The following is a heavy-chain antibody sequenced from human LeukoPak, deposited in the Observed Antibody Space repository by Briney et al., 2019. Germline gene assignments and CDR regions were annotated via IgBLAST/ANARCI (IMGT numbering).Heavy chain of an antibody. V-gene: IGHV3-15*01. J-gene: IGHJ4*02. CDR2: IKSKTDGGTT. CDR3: TLSIAVAGSLDY. D-gene: IGHD6-19*01. Sequence: NPGGSLRLSCAASGFTFSNVWMSWVRQAPGKGLEWVGRIKSKTDGGTTDYAAPVKDRFTISRDDSKNTLNLQMNSLKTEDTAVYYCTLSIAVAGSLDYWGQGTLVTVSS. CDR1: GFTFSNVW.